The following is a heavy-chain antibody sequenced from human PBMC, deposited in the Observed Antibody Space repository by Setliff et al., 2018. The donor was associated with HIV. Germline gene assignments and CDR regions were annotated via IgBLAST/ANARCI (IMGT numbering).Heavy chain of an antibody. Sequence: SETLSLTCVVSGDSISSGGHYWGWIRHHPGKGLEWIGYIYHRGTTYKNPSLRSRITISIDTSQNQSSLSLTSVAAADSAVYYCVRAASRPLTGNRRDYYSYMDVWGKGTKVTVSS. D-gene: IGHD1-20*01. V-gene: IGHV4-31*02. CDR1: GDSISSGGHY. J-gene: IGHJ6*03. CDR3: VRAASRPLTGNRRDYYSYMDV. CDR2: IYHRGTT.